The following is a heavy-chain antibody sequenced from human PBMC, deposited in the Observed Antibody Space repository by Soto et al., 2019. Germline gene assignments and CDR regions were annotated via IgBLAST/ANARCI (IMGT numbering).Heavy chain of an antibody. CDR1: GGTFSSYA. J-gene: IGHJ6*02. V-gene: IGHV1-69*13. CDR3: ARKATVPTYYYYGMDV. D-gene: IGHD4-4*01. CDR2: IIPIFGTA. Sequence: SVKVSCKASGGTFSSYAISWVRQAPGQGLEWMGGIIPIFGTANYAQKFQGRVTITADESTSTAYMELSSLRSEDTAVYYCARKATVPTYYYYGMDVWGQGTTVTVSS.